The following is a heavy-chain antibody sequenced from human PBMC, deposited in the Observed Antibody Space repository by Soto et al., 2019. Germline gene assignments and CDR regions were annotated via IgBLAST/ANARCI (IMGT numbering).Heavy chain of an antibody. CDR3: AREGGFSSREFDS. Sequence: GASVKVSCKAAGYTFTRDNIHWVRQAHGKGLEWMGVIHPSDSRTTFAQKFQGRVTTTRETSTNTVHMELSSLRSEDTAVYYCAREGGFSSREFDSWGQGTQVTVSS. CDR1: GYTFTRDN. CDR2: IHPSDSRT. D-gene: IGHD5-18*01. J-gene: IGHJ4*02. V-gene: IGHV1-46*01.